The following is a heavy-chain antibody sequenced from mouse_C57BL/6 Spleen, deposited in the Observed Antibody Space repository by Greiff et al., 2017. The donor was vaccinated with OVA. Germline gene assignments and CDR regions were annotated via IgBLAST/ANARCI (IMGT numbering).Heavy chain of an antibody. CDR2: ISYDGSN. Sequence: EVKLQESGPGLVKPSQSLSLTCSVTGYSITSGYYWNWIRQFPGNKLEWLGYISYDGSNKYNPSLKNRISITRDTSKNQFFLKLNSVTTEDTATYYCARDLPYSNYPWDYWGQGTSVTVSS. J-gene: IGHJ4*01. D-gene: IGHD2-5*01. V-gene: IGHV3-6*01. CDR1: GYSITSGYY. CDR3: ARDLPYSNYPWDY.